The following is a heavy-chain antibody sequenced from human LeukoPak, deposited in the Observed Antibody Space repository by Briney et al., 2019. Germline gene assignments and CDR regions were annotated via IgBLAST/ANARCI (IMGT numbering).Heavy chain of an antibody. CDR3: ARDVHGDYGSGWFDP. J-gene: IGHJ5*02. D-gene: IGHD4-17*01. CDR2: IMPLFGTA. Sequence: SVKVSCKTSGGTFNNSAISWVRQAPGQGLEWLGGIMPLFGTAGYARKFQGRVTITKEESTRTVYLELTSLTSDDTAVYYCARDVHGDYGSGWFDPWGQGTLVSVSS. V-gene: IGHV1-69*05. CDR1: GGTFNNSA.